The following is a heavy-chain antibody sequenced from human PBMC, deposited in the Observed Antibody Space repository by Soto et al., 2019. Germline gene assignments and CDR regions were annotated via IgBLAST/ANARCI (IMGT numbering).Heavy chain of an antibody. CDR1: GFSFSISP. D-gene: IGHD7-27*01. CDR2: ISYDGTNK. V-gene: IGHV3-30-3*01. CDR3: ARDPKTSGGQHWAFNYFDS. J-gene: IGHJ4*02. Sequence: LRLSCVASGFSFSISPMHWVRQAPGKGPEWVALISYDGTNKFYADSVKGRFTISRDNSKSTLYLQVDSLRPEDAAVYYCARDPKTSGGQHWAFNYFDSWGQGTLVTVSS.